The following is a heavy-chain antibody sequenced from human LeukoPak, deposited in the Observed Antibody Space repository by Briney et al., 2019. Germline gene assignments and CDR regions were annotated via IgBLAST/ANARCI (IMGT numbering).Heavy chain of an antibody. CDR1: GFSFSTYA. V-gene: IGHV3-23*01. CDR2: INSNGGTT. J-gene: IGHJ4*02. D-gene: IGHD2-2*01. Sequence: GGSLRLSCAASGFSFSTYAMSWVRLAPGRGPERVSAINSNGGTTYYADPVKGRFTISRDNSKNTVDLQMNSLRAEDTAVYYCARLTASHFDYWGPGNLVTVSS. CDR3: ARLTASHFDY.